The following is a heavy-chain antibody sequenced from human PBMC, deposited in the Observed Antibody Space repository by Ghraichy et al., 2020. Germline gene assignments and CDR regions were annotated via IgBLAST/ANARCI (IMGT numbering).Heavy chain of an antibody. D-gene: IGHD5-12*01. CDR3: ARDCTPEQIWWLFDY. V-gene: IGHV3-30-3*01. J-gene: IGHJ4*02. Sequence: GESLNISCAASGFTFNTYAMYWVRQAPGKGLEWVAVISYDGTNKYYADSVKGRFTISRDNSKNTLYLQMNSLRAEDTAVYYCARDCTPEQIWWLFDYWGQGTLVTASS. CDR2: ISYDGTNK. CDR1: GFTFNTYA.